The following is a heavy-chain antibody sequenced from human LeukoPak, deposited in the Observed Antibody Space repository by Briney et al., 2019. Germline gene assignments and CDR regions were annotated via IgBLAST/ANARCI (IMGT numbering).Heavy chain of an antibody. CDR1: EFTFSTYW. D-gene: IGHD4-17*01. V-gene: IGHV3-7*01. CDR2: IKQDGSEK. Sequence: GGSLRLSCAASEFTFSTYWMSWVRQAPGKGLEWVANIKQDGSEKYYVDSVKGRFTISRDNAKNSLYLQMNSLRAEDTAVYYCSMTTVTSDQWGLGTLVTVSS. J-gene: IGHJ5*02. CDR3: SMTTVTSDQ.